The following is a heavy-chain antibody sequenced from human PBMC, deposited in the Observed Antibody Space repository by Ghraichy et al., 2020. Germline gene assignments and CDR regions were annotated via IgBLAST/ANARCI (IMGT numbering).Heavy chain of an antibody. D-gene: IGHD6-13*01. J-gene: IGHJ4*02. CDR1: GFTFINYG. Sequence: GGSLRLSCATSGFTFINYGMTWVRQAPGKGLEWVSTITGSGTNTYYADSVKGRFTISRDNSKNTLNLQMNSLRAEDTAIYYCAGLRGPKIPAAEDFWGQGTLVTVAS. CDR3: AGLRGPKIPAAEDF. CDR2: ITGSGTNT. V-gene: IGHV3-23*01.